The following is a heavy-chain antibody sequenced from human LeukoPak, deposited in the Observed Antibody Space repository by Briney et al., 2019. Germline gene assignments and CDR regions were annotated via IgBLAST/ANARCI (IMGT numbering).Heavy chain of an antibody. CDR3: ARVVAAAGNNWFDP. CDR1: TFGDYA. V-gene: IGHV4-30-4*07. CDR2: IHDSGST. D-gene: IGHD6-13*01. J-gene: IGHJ5*02. Sequence: TFGDYAMTWIRQTPGKGLEWIAYIHDSGSTYNNPSLKSRLSISIDTSKNQFSLKLNSVSAADTAVYYCARVVAAAGNNWFDPWGQGTLVTVSS.